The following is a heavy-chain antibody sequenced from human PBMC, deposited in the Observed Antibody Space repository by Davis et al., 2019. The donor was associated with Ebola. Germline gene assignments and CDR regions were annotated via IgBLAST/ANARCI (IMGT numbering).Heavy chain of an antibody. CDR2: ISSSSSTI. Sequence: PGGSLRLSCAASGFTFSSYGMHWVRQAPGKGLEWVSYISSSSSTIYYADSVKGRFTISRDNAKNSLYLQMNSLRAEDTAVYYCARGNYYDSSALFYWGQGTLVTVSS. J-gene: IGHJ4*02. CDR3: ARGNYYDSSALFY. CDR1: GFTFSSYG. D-gene: IGHD3-22*01. V-gene: IGHV3-48*04.